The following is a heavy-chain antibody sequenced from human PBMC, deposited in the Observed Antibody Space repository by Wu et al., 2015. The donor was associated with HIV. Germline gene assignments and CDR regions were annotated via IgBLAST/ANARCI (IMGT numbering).Heavy chain of an antibody. CDR2: INPNSGGT. J-gene: IGHJ2*01. D-gene: IGHD6-13*01. Sequence: QVQLVQSGAEVKKPGASVKVSCKASGYTFTGYYMHWVRQAPGQGLEWMGWINPNSGGTNYAQKFQGRVTMTRDTSISTAYMELSRLKYDDTAVYYCAREPLAAAGDYWYFDLWGRGTLVTVSS. CDR3: AREPLAAAGDYWYFDL. V-gene: IGHV1-2*02. CDR1: GYTFTGYY.